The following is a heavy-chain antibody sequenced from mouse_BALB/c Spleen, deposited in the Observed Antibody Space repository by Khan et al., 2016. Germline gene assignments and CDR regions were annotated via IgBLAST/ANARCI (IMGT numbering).Heavy chain of an antibody. CDR3: ARSPYDYDVGFAY. J-gene: IGHJ3*01. CDR2: IDPANGNT. Sequence: VQLKESGAELVKSGASVKLSCTASGFNIKDTYMHWVKQRPEQGLEWIGRIDPANGNTKYDPKFQGKATITADTSSNTAYLQLSSLTSEDTAVYYCARSPYDYDVGFAYWGQGTLVTVSA. V-gene: IGHV14-3*02. CDR1: GFNIKDTY. D-gene: IGHD2-4*01.